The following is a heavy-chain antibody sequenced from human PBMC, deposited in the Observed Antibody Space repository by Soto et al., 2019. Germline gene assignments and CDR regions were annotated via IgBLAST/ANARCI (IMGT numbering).Heavy chain of an antibody. CDR3: AKDREGCGTTKCYLYGMDV. Sequence: EVQLLESGGGLVQPGGSLRLSCAASGFNFRSYVMSWVRQAPGKGLEWVAGMSGSGGSTYYADSVKGRFTISRDNSKNTLYLQMNSLRAEDTAVYYCAKDREGCGTTKCYLYGMDV. V-gene: IGHV3-23*01. CDR1: GFNFRSYV. J-gene: IGHJ6*01. D-gene: IGHD2-2*01. CDR2: MSGSGGST.